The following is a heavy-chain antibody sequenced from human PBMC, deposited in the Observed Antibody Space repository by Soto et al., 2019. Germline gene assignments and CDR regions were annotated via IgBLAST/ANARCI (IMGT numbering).Heavy chain of an antibody. CDR2: IWYDGSNK. CDR1: GFTFSSYG. J-gene: IGHJ3*02. Sequence: QVQLVESGGGVVQPGRSLRLSCAASGFTFSSYGMHWVRQAPGKGLEWVAVIWYDGSNKYYADSVKGRFTISRDNSKNTLYLQMNSLRAEDTAVYHCARDRPAGVTGVVDAFDIWGQGTMVTVSS. D-gene: IGHD2-21*02. CDR3: ARDRPAGVTGVVDAFDI. V-gene: IGHV3-33*01.